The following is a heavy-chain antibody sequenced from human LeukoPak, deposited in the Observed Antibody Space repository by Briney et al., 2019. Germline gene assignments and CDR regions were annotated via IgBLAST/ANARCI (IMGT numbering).Heavy chain of an antibody. V-gene: IGHV4-30-2*01. CDR2: IYNSGST. J-gene: IGHJ3*02. Sequence: PSETLSLTCTVSGGSITNGAYHWSWIRQPPGKGLEWIGYIYNSGSTYYGPSLKSRVTISLDKSKSQFSLNLSSVTAADTAVYYCARANGYCSDTSCYMQAFDIWGHGTMVTVSS. D-gene: IGHD2-2*02. CDR3: ARANGYCSDTSCYMQAFDI. CDR1: GGSITNGAYH.